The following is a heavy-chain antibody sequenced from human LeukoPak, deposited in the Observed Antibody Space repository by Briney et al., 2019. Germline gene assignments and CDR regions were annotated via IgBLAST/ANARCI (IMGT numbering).Heavy chain of an antibody. V-gene: IGHV3-33*01. Sequence: PGGSLRLSCAASGFTFSSYGMHWVRQAPGKGLEWVAVIWYDGSNKYYADSVKGRFTISRDNSKNTLYLQMNSLRAEDTAVYYCARDSHYGSGSYYNEPSPDYWGQGTLVTVSS. D-gene: IGHD3-10*01. CDR3: ARDSHYGSGSYYNEPSPDY. J-gene: IGHJ4*02. CDR2: IWYDGSNK. CDR1: GFTFSSYG.